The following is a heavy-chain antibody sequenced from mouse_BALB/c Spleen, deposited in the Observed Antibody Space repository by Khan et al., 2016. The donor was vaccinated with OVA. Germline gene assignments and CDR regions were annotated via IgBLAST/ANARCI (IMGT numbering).Heavy chain of an antibody. J-gene: IGHJ4*01. Sequence: QVQLQQSGPELVKPGSLVKISCKASGYTFTAYDINWVMQRPGQGLEWIGWIYPGDDSTKYNENFKGKATLTADKSSNTVYMQLNSRTSEKSAVYFWAREGLRGVGLDYWGQGTSVSVSS. V-gene: IGHV1S56*01. CDR1: GYTFTAYD. CDR2: IYPGDDST. D-gene: IGHD2-4*01. CDR3: AREGLRGVGLDY.